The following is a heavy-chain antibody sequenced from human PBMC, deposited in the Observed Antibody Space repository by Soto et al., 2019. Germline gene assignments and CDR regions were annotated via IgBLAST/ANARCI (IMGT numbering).Heavy chain of an antibody. CDR1: GFSLSNIGAG. V-gene: IGHV2-5*02. Sequence: QLTVKESSPTLVKPTQTLTLTCTFSGFSLSNIGAGVGWIRQPPGKALEWLALIYWGDDKRYNSSLKTRLTTTKDTSKNQVVLTVANMDPADTGTYYCAYMAYANGWQIIEYWGQGTLVTVSS. D-gene: IGHD2-2*01. CDR2: IYWGDDK. CDR3: AYMAYANGWQIIEY. J-gene: IGHJ4*02.